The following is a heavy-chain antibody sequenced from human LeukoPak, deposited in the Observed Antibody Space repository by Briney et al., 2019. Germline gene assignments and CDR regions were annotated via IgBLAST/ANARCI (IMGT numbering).Heavy chain of an antibody. Sequence: VGSLRLSCAASGFTFSSFDMHRVRQPTGQGLGWVSIIGTASDTYYPGSVEGRFTLSRDNAKNSLYLQMNSLTAGDTAVYYCARGPPRGKYYYMDVWGKGTTVTVSS. CDR1: GFTFSSFD. CDR3: ARGPPRGKYYYMDV. D-gene: IGHD1-1*01. V-gene: IGHV3-13*01. J-gene: IGHJ6*03. CDR2: IGTASDT.